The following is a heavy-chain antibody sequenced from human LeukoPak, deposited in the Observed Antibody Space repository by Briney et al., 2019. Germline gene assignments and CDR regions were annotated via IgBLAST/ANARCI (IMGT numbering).Heavy chain of an antibody. Sequence: GGSLTLFYLGSGFNFQYYWLNWVRPAPGRGVELVANTMPDGSDKKYLDSVEGSFNISRDNYENVLYQDVNCLRAEDTAVHYCGKASIAAALPFDYWGQGTLVTVSS. CDR3: GKASIAAALPFDY. CDR1: GFNFQYYW. D-gene: IGHD6-13*01. V-gene: IGHV3-7*01. J-gene: IGHJ4*02. CDR2: TMPDGSDK.